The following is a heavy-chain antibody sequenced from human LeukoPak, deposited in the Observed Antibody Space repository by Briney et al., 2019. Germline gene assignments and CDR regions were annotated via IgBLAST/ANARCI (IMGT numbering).Heavy chain of an antibody. CDR2: MNPNNGKT. Sequence: ASVKVSCKASGYSFTSHDINWVRQATGQGLEWMGWMNPNNGKTGYAQKFQGRVTMTSDTSISTAYMELSSLKSEDTAVYYCVRWADTPFDYWGQGTLVTVSS. CDR1: GYSFTSHD. V-gene: IGHV1-8*01. J-gene: IGHJ4*02. CDR3: VRWADTPFDY. D-gene: IGHD5-18*01.